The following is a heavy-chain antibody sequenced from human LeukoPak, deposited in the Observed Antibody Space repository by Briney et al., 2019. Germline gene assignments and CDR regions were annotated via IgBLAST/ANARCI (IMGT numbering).Heavy chain of an antibody. CDR3: ARALLK. CDR1: GGSFSGYY. Sequence: SETLSLTCAVYGGSFSGYYWSWIRQPPGKGLEWIGEINHSGSTNYNPSLKSRVTISVDTSKNQFSLKLSSVTAADTAVYYCARALLKGGQEPLAPVSS. V-gene: IGHV4-34*01. J-gene: IGHJ4*02. CDR2: INHSGST.